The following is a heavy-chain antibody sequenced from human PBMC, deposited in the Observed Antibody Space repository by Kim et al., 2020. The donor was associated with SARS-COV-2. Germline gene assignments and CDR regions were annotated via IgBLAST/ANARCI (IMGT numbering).Heavy chain of an antibody. Sequence: SETLSLICTVSGGSVSSGSYYWSWIRQPPGKGLEWIGYIYYSGSTNYNPSLKSRVTISVDTSKNQFSLKLSSVTAADTAVYYCARAHDFWSGYYNFDYWG. J-gene: IGHJ4*01. CDR3: ARAHDFWSGYYNFDY. V-gene: IGHV4-61*01. D-gene: IGHD3-3*01. CDR1: GGSVSSGSYY. CDR2: IYYSGST.